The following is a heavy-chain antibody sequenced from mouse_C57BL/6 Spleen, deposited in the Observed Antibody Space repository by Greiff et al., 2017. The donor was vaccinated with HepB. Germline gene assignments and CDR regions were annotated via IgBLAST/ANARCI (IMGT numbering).Heavy chain of an antibody. J-gene: IGHJ4*01. CDR1: GYAFSSSW. CDR3: ASDYYGSSFYAMDD. CDR2: IYPGDGDT. Sequence: LVESGPELVKPGASVKISCKASGYAFSSSWMNWVKQRPGKGLEWIGRIYPGDGDTNYNGKFKGKATLTADKSSSTAYMQLSSLTSEDSAVYFGASDYYGSSFYAMDDGGQGTSVTVAA. D-gene: IGHD1-1*01. V-gene: IGHV1-82*01.